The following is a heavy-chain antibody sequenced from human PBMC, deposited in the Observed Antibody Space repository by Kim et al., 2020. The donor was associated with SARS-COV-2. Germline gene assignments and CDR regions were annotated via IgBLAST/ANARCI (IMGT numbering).Heavy chain of an antibody. J-gene: IGHJ4*01. CDR2: IKSKADGGTA. CDR1: GITFSDAW. D-gene: IGHD3-10*02. CDR3: TVRRRSYTDGADY. V-gene: IGHV3-15*01. Sequence: GGSLRLSCAASGITFSDAWLSWVRQAPGKGLEWVGRIKSKADGGTADYAAPVGGRFIISRAESSNTLFLHSKRLNTADTAVYYCTVRRRSYTDGADYWG.